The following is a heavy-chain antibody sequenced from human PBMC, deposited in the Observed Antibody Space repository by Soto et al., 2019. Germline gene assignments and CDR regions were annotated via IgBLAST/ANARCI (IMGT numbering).Heavy chain of an antibody. V-gene: IGHV1-18*01. Sequence: ASVKVSCKASGYTFTSYGISWVRQAPGQGLEWMGWISAYNGNTNYAQKLQGRVTMTTDTSTSTAYMELRSLRSDDTAVYYCARSPRTIFGVVNYFDYWGQGXLVTVYS. CDR3: ARSPRTIFGVVNYFDY. J-gene: IGHJ4*02. CDR2: ISAYNGNT. D-gene: IGHD3-3*01. CDR1: GYTFTSYG.